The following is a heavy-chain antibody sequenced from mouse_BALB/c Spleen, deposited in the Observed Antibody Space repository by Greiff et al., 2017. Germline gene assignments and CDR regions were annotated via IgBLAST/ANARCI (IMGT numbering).Heavy chain of an antibody. CDR2: ISNGGGST. D-gene: IGHD1-1*01. CDR3: ARHNYYGSSPYWYFDV. Sequence: EVHLVESGGGLVQPGGSLKLSCAASGFTFSSYTMSWVRQTPEKRLEWVAYISNGGGSTYYPDTVKGRFTISRDNAKNTLYLQMSSLKSEDTAMYYCARHNYYGSSPYWYFDVWGAGTTVTVSS. J-gene: IGHJ1*01. CDR1: GFTFSSYT. V-gene: IGHV5-12-2*01.